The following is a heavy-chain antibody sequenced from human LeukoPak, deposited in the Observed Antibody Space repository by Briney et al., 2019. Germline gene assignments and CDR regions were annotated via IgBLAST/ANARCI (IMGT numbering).Heavy chain of an antibody. CDR1: GFTVSTNY. CDR2: ISGSFGYT. J-gene: IGHJ4*02. V-gene: IGHV3-11*03. Sequence: PGGSLRLSCAASGFTVSTNYMSWIRQAPGKGLEWVSYISGSFGYTNYADSVKGRFTISRDNAKNSVYLQMNSLRAEDTAVYYCASVRWGWGQGTLVTVSS. D-gene: IGHD3-10*01. CDR3: ASVRWG.